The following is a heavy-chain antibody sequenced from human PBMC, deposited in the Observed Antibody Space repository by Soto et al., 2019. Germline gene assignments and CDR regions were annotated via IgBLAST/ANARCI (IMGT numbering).Heavy chain of an antibody. D-gene: IGHD2-8*01. V-gene: IGHV1-3*01. CDR1: GYTLTNYA. CDR2: IDPGSGNP. CDR3: TRDLNGGNPFDY. J-gene: IGHJ4*02. Sequence: QVQLVQSGAEVKKPGASVRVSCKPSGYTLTNYAIHWVRQAAGQRLEWLAWIDPGSGNPTYSQKFHGRITRSRDTSASTFYMDPSSLTSEDTAVYFCTRDLNGGNPFDYWGQGTLVTVSS.